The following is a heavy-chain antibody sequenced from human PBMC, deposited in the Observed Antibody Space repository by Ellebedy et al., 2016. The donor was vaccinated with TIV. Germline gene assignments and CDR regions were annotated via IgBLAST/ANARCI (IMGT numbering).Heavy chain of an antibody. Sequence: PGGSLRLSCAASGFSFRNYWMSWVRQAPGRGLEGVANIYHDGSVQYYLDSVKGRFTISRDNARNSLYLQMNSLRAEDTAGYFCARRGSYGDYAVQVNSWFDSWGRGTLVTVSS. J-gene: IGHJ5*01. D-gene: IGHD4-17*01. CDR2: IYHDGSVQ. CDR1: GFSFRNYW. V-gene: IGHV3-7*01. CDR3: ARRGSYGDYAVQVNSWFDS.